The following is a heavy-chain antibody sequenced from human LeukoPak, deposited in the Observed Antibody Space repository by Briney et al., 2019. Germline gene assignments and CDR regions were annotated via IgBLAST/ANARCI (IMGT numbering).Heavy chain of an antibody. V-gene: IGHV4-34*01. D-gene: IGHD6-19*01. CDR2: INHSGST. Sequence: SETLSLTCAVYGGSLSGYYWSWIRQPPGKGLEWIGEINHSGSTNYNPSLKSRATISVDTSMNQFSLKLSSVTAADTAVYYCARGPTAVAGWKYFDLWGRGTLVTVSS. CDR3: ARGPTAVAGWKYFDL. J-gene: IGHJ2*01. CDR1: GGSLSGYY.